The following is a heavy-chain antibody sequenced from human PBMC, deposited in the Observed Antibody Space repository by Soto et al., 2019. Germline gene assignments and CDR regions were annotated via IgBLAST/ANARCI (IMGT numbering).Heavy chain of an antibody. Sequence: GGSLRLSCAASGFTFSSYAMHWFRQAPGKGLEWVAVIAYDGRNKYYADSVKGRFTISRDNSKNTLYLQMNSLRIEDTAVYYCARELERVFDYWGQGTLVTVSS. CDR1: GFTFSSYA. CDR2: IAYDGRNK. V-gene: IGHV3-30*04. D-gene: IGHD1-1*01. CDR3: ARELERVFDY. J-gene: IGHJ4*02.